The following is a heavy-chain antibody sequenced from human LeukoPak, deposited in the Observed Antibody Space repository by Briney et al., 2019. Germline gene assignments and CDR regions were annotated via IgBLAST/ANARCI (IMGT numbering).Heavy chain of an antibody. Sequence: GRSLRLSCAASGFTFSSYDMHWVRQATGKGLEWVSAIGTAGDTYYPGSVKGRFTISRENAKNSLYLQMNSLRAEDTAVYYCARGFSKADYYYYGMDVWGQGTTVTVSS. V-gene: IGHV3-13*01. CDR2: IGTAGDT. CDR3: ARGFSKADYYYYGMDV. CDR1: GFTFSSYD. J-gene: IGHJ6*02. D-gene: IGHD6-25*01.